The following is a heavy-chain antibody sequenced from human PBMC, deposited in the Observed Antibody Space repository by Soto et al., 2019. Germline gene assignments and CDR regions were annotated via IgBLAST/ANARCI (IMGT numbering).Heavy chain of an antibody. V-gene: IGHV4-39*01. D-gene: IGHD2-15*01. J-gene: IGHJ6*04. CDR1: GGSISSTSHH. Sequence: SETLSLTCTVSGGSISSTSHHWAWIRQPPGKGLEWIGSIYYSGTTYYNPSLKSRLTIFVDTSKNQFSLKLSSVTAADTALYYCAMRDCSCGMDVWGKGNTLAVSS. CDR3: AMRDCSCGMDV. CDR2: IYYSGTT.